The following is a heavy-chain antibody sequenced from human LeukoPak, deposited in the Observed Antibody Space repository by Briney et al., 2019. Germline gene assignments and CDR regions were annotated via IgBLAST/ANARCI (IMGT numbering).Heavy chain of an antibody. J-gene: IGHJ6*02. CDR2: ISSSGSII. CDR3: ARDDYGDANYYGMDV. D-gene: IGHD4-17*01. V-gene: IGHV3-11*01. Sequence: PGGSLRLSCAASGFTFSDYYMSWIRQAPGKGLEWVSYISSSGSIIYYADSVKGRFTISRDNAKNSLYLQMNSLRAEDTAVYYCARDDYGDANYYGMDVWGQGTTVTVSS. CDR1: GFTFSDYY.